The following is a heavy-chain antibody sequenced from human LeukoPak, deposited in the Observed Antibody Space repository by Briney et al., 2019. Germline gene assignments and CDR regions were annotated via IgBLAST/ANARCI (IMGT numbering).Heavy chain of an antibody. J-gene: IGHJ4*01. CDR2: IQTSGST. CDR3: ARENVATIAARSLDY. Sequence: LETLSLTCTVSGASVSSNYWSWIRQPAGKGLEWIGRIQTSGSTNYNPSLKSRVTMSVDTSRNHFSLNLSSVTAADTAVYYCARENVATIAARSLDYWGQGTLVTVSS. CDR1: GASVSSNY. V-gene: IGHV4-4*07. D-gene: IGHD6-6*01.